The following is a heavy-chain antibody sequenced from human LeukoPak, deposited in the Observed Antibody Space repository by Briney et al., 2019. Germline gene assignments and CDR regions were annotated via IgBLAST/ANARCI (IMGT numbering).Heavy chain of an antibody. CDR2: IDHSGST. V-gene: IGHV4-34*01. Sequence: SGNLSPTCAVYGGSFSGYYWSWIRQPPGKGLEWIGEIDHSGSTNYNPSLKSRVTISVDTSKNQFSLKLSSVTAADTAVYYCARLKPDYGGKNAFDIWGQGTMVTVSS. J-gene: IGHJ3*02. CDR1: GGSFSGYY. CDR3: ARLKPDYGGKNAFDI. D-gene: IGHD4-23*01.